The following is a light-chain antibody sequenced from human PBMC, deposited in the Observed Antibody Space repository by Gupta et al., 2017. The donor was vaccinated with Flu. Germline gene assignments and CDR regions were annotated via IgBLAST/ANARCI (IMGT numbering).Light chain of an antibody. V-gene: IGKV1-39*01. Sequence: DILMIQPPSSLSASVGDSVTITCRASQSISSYLNWYQQKPGKAPKLLIYAASSLQSGVPSRFSGSGSGTDFTLTISRLQPEDFATYYCQQSDSTPCTFGQGTKVEIK. CDR2: AAS. J-gene: IGKJ1*01. CDR1: QSISSY. CDR3: QQSDSTPCT.